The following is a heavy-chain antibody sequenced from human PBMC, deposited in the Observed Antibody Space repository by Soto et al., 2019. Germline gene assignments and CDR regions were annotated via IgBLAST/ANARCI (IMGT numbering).Heavy chain of an antibody. CDR1: GFSLSTSGVG. J-gene: IGHJ3*02. CDR3: AHRSGDYDSSGYYYEGAFDI. CDR2: IYWDDDK. Sequence: QITLKESGPPLVKPTQTLTLTCTFSGFSLSTSGVGVGWIRQPPGKALEWLALIYWDDDKRYSPSLKSRLTITKDTSKNQVVLTMTNMDPVDTATYYCAHRSGDYDSSGYYYEGAFDIWGQGTMVTVSS. D-gene: IGHD3-22*01. V-gene: IGHV2-5*02.